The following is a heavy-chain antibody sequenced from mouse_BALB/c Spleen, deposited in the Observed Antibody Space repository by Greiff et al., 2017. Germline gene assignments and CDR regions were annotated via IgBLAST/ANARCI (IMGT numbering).Heavy chain of an antibody. CDR1: GFTFSSFG. CDR2: ISSGSSTI. V-gene: IGHV5-17*02. CDR3: ARRGGYYVENAMDY. D-gene: IGHD2-3*01. J-gene: IGHJ4*01. Sequence: EVMLVESGGGLVQPGGSRKLSCAASGFTFSSFGMHWVRQAPEKGLEWVAYISSGSSTIYYADTVKGRFTISRDNPKNTLFLQMTSLRSEDTAMYYCARRGGYYVENAMDYWGQGTSVTVSS.